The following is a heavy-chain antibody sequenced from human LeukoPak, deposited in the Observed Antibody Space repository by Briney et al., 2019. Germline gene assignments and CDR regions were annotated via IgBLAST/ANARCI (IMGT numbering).Heavy chain of an antibody. CDR3: ARDLLSQDFWSGYSSVRGFDY. J-gene: IGHJ4*02. Sequence: SETLSLTCTVSGGSITRSSYYWAWIRQPPGKGLQWIGSIYYNGSTYYNPSLKSRVTISLDTSKKQFYLKLTSVTAADTAVYYCARDLLSQDFWSGYSSVRGFDYWGQGTLVAVSS. CDR2: IYYNGST. D-gene: IGHD3-3*01. V-gene: IGHV4-39*07. CDR1: GGSITRSSYY.